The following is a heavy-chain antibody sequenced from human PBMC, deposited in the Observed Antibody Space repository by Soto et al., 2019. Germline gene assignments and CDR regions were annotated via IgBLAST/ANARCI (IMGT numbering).Heavy chain of an antibody. V-gene: IGHV3-23*01. CDR3: AKFDGYYYDSSGPQGPYYFDY. Sequence: GGSLRLSCAASGFTFSSYAMSWVRQAPGKGLEWVSAISGSGGSTYYADSVKGRFTISRDNSKNTLYLQMNSLRAEDTAVYYCAKFDGYYYDSSGPQGPYYFDYWGQGTLVTVSS. D-gene: IGHD3-22*01. CDR2: ISGSGGST. CDR1: GFTFSSYA. J-gene: IGHJ4*02.